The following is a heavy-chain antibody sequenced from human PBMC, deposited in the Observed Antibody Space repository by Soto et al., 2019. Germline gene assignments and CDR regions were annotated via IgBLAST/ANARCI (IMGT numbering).Heavy chain of an antibody. J-gene: IGHJ4*02. CDR3: ARRPLNSNGAY. V-gene: IGHV3-53*01. CDR1: GFTVSSND. Sequence: EVQLVESGGDLIQPGGSLRLSCAASGFTVSSNDMNWVRQAPGKGLEWVSLIYSSGSTHYADSVKGRFTISRDNSKNTVHLQMNTLRAEDTAVYYCARRPLNSNGAYWGQGTLVTVSS. D-gene: IGHD3-22*01. CDR2: IYSSGST.